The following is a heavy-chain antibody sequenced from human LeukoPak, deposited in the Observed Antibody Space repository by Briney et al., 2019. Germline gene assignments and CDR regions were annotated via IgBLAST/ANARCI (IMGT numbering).Heavy chain of an antibody. J-gene: IGHJ3*02. Sequence: GGSLRLSCAASGFTFSSYSMNWVRQAPGTGLEWVSSISSSSSYIYYADSVKGRFTISRDNSKNTLYLQMSSLRAEDTAAYYCVKDASSGYYPPYAFDIWGQGTMVTVSS. CDR2: ISSSSSYI. V-gene: IGHV3-21*01. CDR3: VKDASSGYYPPYAFDI. CDR1: GFTFSSYS. D-gene: IGHD3-22*01.